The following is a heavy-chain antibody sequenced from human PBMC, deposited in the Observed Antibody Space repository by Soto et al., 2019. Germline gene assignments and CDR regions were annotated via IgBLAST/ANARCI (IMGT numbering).Heavy chain of an antibody. CDR1: GGSLSGYY. CDR3: ARGTIAARLAN. CDR2: VDLSGST. D-gene: IGHD6-6*01. V-gene: IGHV4-34*02. Sequence: QVQLQQWGAGLLKPSATLSLTCAVYGGSLSGYYWSWIRQSPEKGLEWIGEVDLSGSTTYDPSLKSRVTISLDTSKSQLSLRLTSVTAADTAVYYCARGTIAARLANWGQGTLVTVSS. J-gene: IGHJ4*02.